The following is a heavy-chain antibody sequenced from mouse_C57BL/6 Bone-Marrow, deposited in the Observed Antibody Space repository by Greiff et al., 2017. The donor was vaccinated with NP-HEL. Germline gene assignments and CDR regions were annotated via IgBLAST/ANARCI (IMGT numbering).Heavy chain of an antibody. D-gene: IGHD2-3*01. V-gene: IGHV5-4*01. CDR2: ISDGGSYT. Sequence: EVHLVESGGGLVKPGGSLKLSCAASGFTFSSYAMSWVRQTPEKRLEWVATISDGGSYTYYPDNVKGRFTISRDKANNNLYLQMSHLKSEDTAMYYCARDDGDYWGQGTTLTVSS. CDR1: GFTFSSYA. CDR3: ARDDGDY. J-gene: IGHJ2*01.